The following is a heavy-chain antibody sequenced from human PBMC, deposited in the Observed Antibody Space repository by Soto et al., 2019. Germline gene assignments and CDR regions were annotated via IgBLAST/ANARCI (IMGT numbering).Heavy chain of an antibody. Sequence: GGSLRLSCAASGFTFSSYWMSWVRQAPGKGLEWVANIKQDGSEKYYVDSVKGRFTISRDNAKNSLYLQMNSLRAEDTAVYYCARDQGIAAEGGWNYYYYGMDVWGQGTKVTVSS. CDR3: ARDQGIAAEGGWNYYYYGMDV. CDR1: GFTFSSYW. D-gene: IGHD6-13*01. V-gene: IGHV3-7*01. J-gene: IGHJ6*02. CDR2: IKQDGSEK.